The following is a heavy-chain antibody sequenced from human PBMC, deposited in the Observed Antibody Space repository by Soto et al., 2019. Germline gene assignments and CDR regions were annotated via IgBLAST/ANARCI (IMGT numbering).Heavy chain of an antibody. J-gene: IGHJ6*02. CDR2: IIPIFGTA. CDR3: ARVGGCSSTSDHEGTNGMDV. CDR1: GGTFSSYA. D-gene: IGHD2-2*01. Sequence: QVQLVQSGAEVKKPGSSVKVSCKASGGTFSSYAISWVRQAPGQGLEWMGGIIPIFGTANYAQKFQGRVTITADKSTSTAYVELSSLRSEDTAVYYCARVGGCSSTSDHEGTNGMDVWGQGTTVTVSS. V-gene: IGHV1-69*06.